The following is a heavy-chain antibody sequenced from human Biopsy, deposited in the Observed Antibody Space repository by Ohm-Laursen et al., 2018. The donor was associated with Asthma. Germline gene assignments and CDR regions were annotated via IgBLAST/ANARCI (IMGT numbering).Heavy chain of an antibody. CDR1: GFIFSKYG. D-gene: IGHD4-23*01. J-gene: IGHJ3*02. CDR2: ISYDGHNK. V-gene: IGHV3-30*03. Sequence: SLRLSCAASGFIFSKYGMHRVRQAPGKGLEWVALISYDGHNKYYKDSVKGRFTISRDNSKLRLYLEINSLRVEDSAVYYCARESGQDSGGTGAFDRWGQGIMVAVSS. CDR3: ARESGQDSGGTGAFDR.